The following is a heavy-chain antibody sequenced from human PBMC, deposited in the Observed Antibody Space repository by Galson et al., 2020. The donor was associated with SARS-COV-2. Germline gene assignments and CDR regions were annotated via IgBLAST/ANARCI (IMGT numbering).Heavy chain of an antibody. CDR3: EREFGHYYDILTGYSPPYYYNGMDV. CDR2: IWFVGSNN. J-gene: IGHJ6*02. Sequence: GETLKLYCAAPGFTFRSYGMHWVRQAPGKGMEWVAVIWFVGSNNYYQDSLKGRFTISRDNSKNTLDLQMNSLRAEDTAVYYCEREFGHYYDILTGYSPPYYYNGMDVWGQGTTVTVSS. CDR1: GFTFRSYG. D-gene: IGHD3-9*01. V-gene: IGHV3-33*01.